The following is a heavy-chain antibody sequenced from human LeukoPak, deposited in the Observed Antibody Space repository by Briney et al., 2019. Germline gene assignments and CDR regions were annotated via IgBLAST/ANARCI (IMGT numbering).Heavy chain of an antibody. V-gene: IGHV1-69*13. CDR1: GGTFSSYA. CDR3: ATTLAVAGKNWFDP. J-gene: IGHJ5*02. D-gene: IGHD6-19*01. CDR2: IIPIFGTA. Sequence: SVKVSCKASGGTFSSYAISWVRQAPGQGLEWMGGIIPIFGTANYAQKFQGRVTITADESTSTAYMELSSLRSEDTAVYYCATTLAVAGKNWFDPWGQGTLVTVSS.